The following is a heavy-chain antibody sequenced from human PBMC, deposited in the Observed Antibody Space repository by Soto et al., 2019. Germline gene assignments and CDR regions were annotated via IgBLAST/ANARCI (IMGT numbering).Heavy chain of an antibody. Sequence: SETLSLTCAGYGGPFSGYYWSWIRQPPGKGLEWIGEINHSGSTNYNPSLKSRVTISVDTSKNQFSLKLSSVTAADTAVYYCARVVGYYYGSGSSRSYYYYGMDVWGQGTTVTVSS. CDR2: INHSGST. V-gene: IGHV4-34*01. CDR1: GGPFSGYY. CDR3: ARVVGYYYGSGSSRSYYYYGMDV. J-gene: IGHJ6*02. D-gene: IGHD3-10*01.